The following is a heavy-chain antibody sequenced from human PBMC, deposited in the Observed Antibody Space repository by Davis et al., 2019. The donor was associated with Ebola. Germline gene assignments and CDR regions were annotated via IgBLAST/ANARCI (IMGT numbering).Heavy chain of an antibody. D-gene: IGHD4-17*01. Sequence: PGGSLRLSCTVSGGPITNYYWDWIRQPPGKGLEWIGHIYFSGATKYNPSLRSRATISVDTSKNQFYLKLNSVTAADTAVYYCARDAADDYGVNFDYWGQGNLVTVSS. CDR3: ARDAADDYGVNFDY. CDR2: IYFSGAT. J-gene: IGHJ4*02. CDR1: GGPITNYY. V-gene: IGHV4-59*01.